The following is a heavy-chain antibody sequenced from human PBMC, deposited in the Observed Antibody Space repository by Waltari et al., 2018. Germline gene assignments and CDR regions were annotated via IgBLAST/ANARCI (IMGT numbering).Heavy chain of an antibody. CDR2: IYYSGRT. CDR3: ARSTKDDYVWGSFELGVECGMDV. J-gene: IGHJ6*02. V-gene: IGHV4-59*01. Sequence: QVQLQESGPGLVKPSETLSLTCTVSGGSISSYYWSWIRQPPGKGLEWIGYIYYSGRTNYNPSLKSRVTRTVETSKNQFSLKLSSMTAADTAVYYCARSTKDDYVWGSFELGVECGMDVWGQGTTVTVSS. D-gene: IGHD3-16*01. CDR1: GGSISSYY.